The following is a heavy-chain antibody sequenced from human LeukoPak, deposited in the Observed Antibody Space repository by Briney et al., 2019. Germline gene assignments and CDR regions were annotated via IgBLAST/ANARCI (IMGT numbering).Heavy chain of an antibody. J-gene: IGHJ4*02. CDR2: IHTSGST. CDR3: AREFSGTSIAARVFDS. D-gene: IGHD6-6*01. V-gene: IGHV4-4*07. Sequence: SETLSLTCTVSGGSITSYYWSYIRQPAGEGLEWIGRIHTSGSTNYNPSLKSRVTMSIDTSKNQFFLKLSSVTAADTAMYYCAREFSGTSIAARVFDSWGKGTLVTVSS. CDR1: GGSITSYY.